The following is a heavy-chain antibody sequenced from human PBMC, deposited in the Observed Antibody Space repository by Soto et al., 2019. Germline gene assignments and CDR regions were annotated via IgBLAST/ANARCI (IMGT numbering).Heavy chain of an antibody. D-gene: IGHD2-8*01. CDR2: INAGNGNT. V-gene: IGHV1-3*05. Sequence: QVQLVQSGAEEKKPGASVKVSCKASGYTFTSYAMHWVRQAPGQRLEWMGWINAGNGNTKYPQKFQGRVTITRDTSASPAYMELRSLRSEDTAVYYCARVRSPCTYYSYGIDFWCQGTTVTVSS. CDR1: GYTFTSYA. J-gene: IGHJ6*02. CDR3: ARVRSPCTYYSYGIDF.